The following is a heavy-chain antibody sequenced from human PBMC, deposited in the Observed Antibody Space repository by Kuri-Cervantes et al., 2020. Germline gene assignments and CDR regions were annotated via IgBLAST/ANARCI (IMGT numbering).Heavy chain of an antibody. J-gene: IGHJ4*02. V-gene: IGHV3-48*02. CDR2: ISGSSSTI. Sequence: GESLKISCAASGFTFSSYSMNWVRQAPGKGLEWVSYISGSSSTIYYADSVKGRFTISRDNAKNSLYLQMNSLRDEDTAVYYCARGLWVAAAGTFFDYWGQGTLVTVSS. CDR1: GFTFSSYS. D-gene: IGHD6-13*01. CDR3: ARGLWVAAAGTFFDY.